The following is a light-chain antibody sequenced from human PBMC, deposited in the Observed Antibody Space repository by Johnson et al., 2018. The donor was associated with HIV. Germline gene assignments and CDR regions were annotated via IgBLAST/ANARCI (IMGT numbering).Light chain of an antibody. Sequence: QSVLTQPPSVSAAPGQKVTISCSGSSSNIGNNYVSWYQQLPGTAPKLLIYENNKRPSGIPDRFSGSKSGTSATLGITALQTGDEVDYYCGAWDSSLSAYVFGSGTKVTVL. V-gene: IGLV1-51*02. CDR2: ENN. CDR1: SSNIGNNY. CDR3: GAWDSSLSAYV. J-gene: IGLJ1*01.